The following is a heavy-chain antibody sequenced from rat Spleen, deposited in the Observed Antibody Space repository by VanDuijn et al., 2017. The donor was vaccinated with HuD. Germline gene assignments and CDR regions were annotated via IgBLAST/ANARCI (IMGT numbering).Heavy chain of an antibody. CDR3: TRGGNYDFDY. CDR2: ISTGGDNT. CDR1: GFTFSNYG. J-gene: IGHJ2*01. Sequence: EVQLVESGGGLVQPGRSLKLSCAASGFTFSNYGMAWVRQAPTKGLEWVAYISTGGDNTYYRDSVKGRFTISRDNAKSTLYLQMNSLRSEDTATYYSTRGGNYDFDYWGQGVMVTVSS. V-gene: IGHV5S13*01. D-gene: IGHD1-10*01.